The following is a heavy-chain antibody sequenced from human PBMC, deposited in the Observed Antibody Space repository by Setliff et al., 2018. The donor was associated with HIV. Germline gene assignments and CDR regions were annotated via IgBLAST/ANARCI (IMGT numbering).Heavy chain of an antibody. Sequence: GASVKVSCKASGYTFSNYGISWVRQAPGQGLEWMGWISPYNGNTNYVQKLQGRVTMTTDTSTSTAYMELRSLRSDDPAVYYCARDRRITIFGVVSVVPSKRTKTRSAFDYWGQGTLVTVSS. D-gene: IGHD3-3*01. CDR3: ARDRRITIFGVVSVVPSKRTKTRSAFDY. V-gene: IGHV1-18*01. CDR1: GYTFSNYG. CDR2: ISPYNGNT. J-gene: IGHJ4*02.